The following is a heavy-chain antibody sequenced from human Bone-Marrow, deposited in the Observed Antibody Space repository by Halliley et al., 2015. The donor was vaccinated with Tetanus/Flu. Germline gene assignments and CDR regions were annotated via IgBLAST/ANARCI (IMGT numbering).Heavy chain of an antibody. V-gene: IGHV4-34*01. J-gene: IGHJ4*02. D-gene: IGHD2-8*01. CDR3: ARDSLFCANGVCYSGDFDS. CDR2: NTHSGST. Sequence: NTHSGSTTYNPSLKGRVTISIDPSKNQFSLRLNSVTAADTAVYYCARDSLFCANGVCYSGDFDSWGQGTLVTVSS.